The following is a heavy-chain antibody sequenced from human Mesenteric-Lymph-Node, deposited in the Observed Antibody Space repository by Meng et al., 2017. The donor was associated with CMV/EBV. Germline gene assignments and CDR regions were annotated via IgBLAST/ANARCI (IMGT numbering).Heavy chain of an antibody. V-gene: IGHV5-51*01. J-gene: IGHJ4*02. CDR3: ARGGTWYFWNTYFTFPFQD. CDR2: IHPFDSDT. D-gene: IGHD3-3*01. CDR1: GYDFTNYW. Sequence: GESLKISCETSGYDFTNYWIGWVRQVPGRGLEWMGIIHPFDSDTRYSPSFQGQVTMSVDKSITTAYLQWSSLKASDTAIYYCARGGTWYFWNTYFTFPFQDWGQGTLVTVSS.